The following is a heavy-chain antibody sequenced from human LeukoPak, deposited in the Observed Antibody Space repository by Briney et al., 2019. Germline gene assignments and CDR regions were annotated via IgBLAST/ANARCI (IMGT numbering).Heavy chain of an antibody. CDR2: TIPIFGTA. D-gene: IGHD2-2*01. V-gene: IGHV1-69*13. J-gene: IGHJ4*02. Sequence: ASVKVSCKASGRXFTSSATSWVRQAPGQGLEWMGWTIPIFGTANSAQQFQGRVTITADESTSTAYMELSSLRSEDTAVYYCARDPSYSRHGQKDCSSTSCYPKQDYEGDDYWGQGTLVTVSS. CDR1: GRXFTSSA. CDR3: ARDPSYSRHGQKDCSSTSCYPKQDYEGDDY.